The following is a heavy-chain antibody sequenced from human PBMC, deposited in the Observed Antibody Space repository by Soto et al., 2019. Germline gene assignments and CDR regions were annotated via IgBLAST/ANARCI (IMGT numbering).Heavy chain of an antibody. V-gene: IGHV3-7*01. D-gene: IGHD3-3*01. Sequence: EVQLVESGGGLVQPGGALRISRAASGFTFSSYWMSWVRQAPGKGLEWVANIKENGSDMYYVDSVKGRFTISRDNAKNSLYLQMNSLRAEDTAVYYCATEVWVYYDFWSGYSDYWGQGTLVTVSS. CDR2: IKENGSDM. J-gene: IGHJ4*02. CDR1: GFTFSSYW. CDR3: ATEVWVYYDFWSGYSDY.